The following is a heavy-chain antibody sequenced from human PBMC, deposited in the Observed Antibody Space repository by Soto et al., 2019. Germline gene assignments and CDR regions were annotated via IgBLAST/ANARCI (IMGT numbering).Heavy chain of an antibody. Sequence: PGGSLRLSCASSWFTFIGSAMHWVRQASGKGLEWVGRIRSKANSYATAYAASVKGRFTISRDDSKNTAYLQMNSLKTEDTAVYYCTRDSSLALRPYYYDSSGYFGVAPSDVWYYYGMDVWGQGTTVTVSS. J-gene: IGHJ6*02. CDR1: WFTFIGSA. CDR2: IRSKANSYAT. D-gene: IGHD3-22*01. V-gene: IGHV3-73*01. CDR3: TRDSSLALRPYYYDSSGYFGVAPSDVWYYYGMDV.